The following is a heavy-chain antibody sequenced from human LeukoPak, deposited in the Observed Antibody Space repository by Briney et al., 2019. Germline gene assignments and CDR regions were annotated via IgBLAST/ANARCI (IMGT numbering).Heavy chain of an antibody. J-gene: IGHJ4*02. V-gene: IGHV4-59*08. CDR3: ATYCSSTSCYRRAYDS. CDR2: SYYTGST. Sequence: SETLSLTCNVSGGSIPRYYWIWMRQPPGKGLDGIGHSYYTGSTNSNPSLKSRATISVATSKNQFSLQLSSVTAADTAVYYCATYCSSTSCYRRAYDSWGQGTLVTVSS. CDR1: GGSIPRYY. D-gene: IGHD2-2*01.